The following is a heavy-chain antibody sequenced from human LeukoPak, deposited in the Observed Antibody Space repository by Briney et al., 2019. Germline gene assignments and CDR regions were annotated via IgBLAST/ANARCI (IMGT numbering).Heavy chain of an antibody. D-gene: IGHD3-22*01. J-gene: IGHJ4*02. V-gene: IGHV3-7*03. CDR1: GFTFSSYW. CDR3: AKGGDGYYFTEVPN. Sequence: PGGSLRLSCAASGFTFSSYWMSWVRQAPGKGLEWVANIKQDGSEKYYVDSVKGRFTISRDNAKNSLYLQMNSLRAEDTALYYCAKGGDGYYFTEVPNWGQGTLVTVSS. CDR2: IKQDGSEK.